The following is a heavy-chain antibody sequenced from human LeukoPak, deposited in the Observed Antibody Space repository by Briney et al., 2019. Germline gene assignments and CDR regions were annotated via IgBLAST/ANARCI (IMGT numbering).Heavy chain of an antibody. D-gene: IGHD3/OR15-3a*01. CDR1: GFPFSWDW. V-gene: IGHV3-74*01. CDR2: IDTDGTFT. J-gene: IGHJ4*02. CDR3: ATFGRDWDASY. Sequence: PGRSLRLSCAASGFPFSWDWMHWVRQAPGKGLVWVSHIDTDGTFTRYAGSVRGRFTTSRDNAKNTLYLQMNSLRAEDTAIYYCATFGRDWDASYWGRGTLVTVSS.